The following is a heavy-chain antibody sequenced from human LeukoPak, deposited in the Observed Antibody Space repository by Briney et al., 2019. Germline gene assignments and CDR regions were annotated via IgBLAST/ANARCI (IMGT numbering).Heavy chain of an antibody. D-gene: IGHD6-19*01. Sequence: PGVSLRLSCAASGFTFNTYAMHWVRQAPGKGLEWVAVISYDGSNKYHADSVKGRFTIARDNSKNTVFLQMNGLRVDDTAVYYCAKDRKAVTGALDYWGQGTLVTVSS. V-gene: IGHV3-30*04. CDR1: GFTFNTYA. CDR2: ISYDGSNK. CDR3: AKDRKAVTGALDY. J-gene: IGHJ4*02.